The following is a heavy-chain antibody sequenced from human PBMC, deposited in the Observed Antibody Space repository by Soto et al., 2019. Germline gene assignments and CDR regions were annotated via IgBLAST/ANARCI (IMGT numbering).Heavy chain of an antibody. D-gene: IGHD2-8*01. CDR1: GYSFTSYW. CDR2: IYPGDSDT. J-gene: IGHJ4*02. CDR3: VFHDVMGLLETSYF. Sequence: GESLKISCKGSGYSFTSYWIGWVRQMPVKGLEWMGIIYPGDSDTRYSPSFQGQVTISADKSISTAYLQWSSLKASDTAMYYCVFHDVMGLLETSYFCGQGTLVIVSS. V-gene: IGHV5-51*01.